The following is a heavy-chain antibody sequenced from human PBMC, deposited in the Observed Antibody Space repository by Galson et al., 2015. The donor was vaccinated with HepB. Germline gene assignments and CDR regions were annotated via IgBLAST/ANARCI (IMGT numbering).Heavy chain of an antibody. V-gene: IGHV1-58*02. Sequence: SVKVSCKASGFTFTSSAMQWVRQARGQRLEWIGWIVVGSGNTNYAQKFQERVTITRDMSTSTAYMELSSLRSEDTAVYYCAAAHTGDAPDNWFDPWGQGTLVTVSS. CDR3: AAAHTGDAPDNWFDP. D-gene: IGHD3-10*01. CDR2: IVVGSGNT. J-gene: IGHJ5*02. CDR1: GFTFTSSA.